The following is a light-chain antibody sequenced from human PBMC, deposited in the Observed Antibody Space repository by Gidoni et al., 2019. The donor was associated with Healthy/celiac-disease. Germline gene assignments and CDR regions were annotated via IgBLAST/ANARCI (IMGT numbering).Light chain of an antibody. J-gene: IGLJ1*01. CDR3: AAWDDSLSGFYV. CDR1: SSNIGSNY. CDR2: RNN. V-gene: IGLV1-47*01. Sequence: QSVLTQPPSASGTPGQRVTRSCSGSSSNIGSNYVYWYQQLPGTAPKLLIYRNNQRPSGVPDRFSGSKSGTSASLAISGLRSEDEADYYCAAWDDSLSGFYVFGTGTKVTVL.